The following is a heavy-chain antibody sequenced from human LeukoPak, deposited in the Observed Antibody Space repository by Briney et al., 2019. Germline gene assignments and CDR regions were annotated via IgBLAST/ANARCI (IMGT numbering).Heavy chain of an antibody. CDR1: GFTFSNYW. D-gene: IGHD4-17*01. V-gene: IGHV3-74*01. CDR3: ASDYGAKN. Sequence: QSGGSLRLSCAASGFTFSNYWMHWVRQAPGKGLVWVSRIKSDGSYTSYADSVKGRFTISRDNAKNTLYLQMNSLRAGDTAVYYCASDYGAKNWGQGTLVTVSS. J-gene: IGHJ4*02. CDR2: IKSDGSYT.